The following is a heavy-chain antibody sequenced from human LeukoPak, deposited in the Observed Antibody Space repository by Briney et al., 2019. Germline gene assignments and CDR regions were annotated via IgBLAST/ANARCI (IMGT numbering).Heavy chain of an antibody. D-gene: IGHD3-3*01. CDR3: ARAPRRFLEWLLSSY. Sequence: SVKVSCTASGGTFSSYAISWVRQAPGQGLEWMGGIIPIFGTANYAPKFQGRATITADESTSTAYMELSSLRSEDTAVYYCARAPRRFLEWLLSSYWGQGTLVTVSS. CDR2: IIPIFGTA. J-gene: IGHJ4*02. CDR1: GGTFSSYA. V-gene: IGHV1-69*01.